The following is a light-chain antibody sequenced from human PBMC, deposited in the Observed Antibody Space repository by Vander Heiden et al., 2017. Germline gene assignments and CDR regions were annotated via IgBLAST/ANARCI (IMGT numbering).Light chain of an antibody. CDR2: DDS. Sequence: SHVLPQPPSVSVAPGQTARITCGGSNIGSKSVHWYQQKPGQAPVLVVYDDSDRPSGIPERFSGSNYGNTATLTISRVEAGDEADYYCQVWDSSSDHVVFGGGTKLTVL. CDR1: NIGSKS. V-gene: IGLV3-21*02. J-gene: IGLJ2*01. CDR3: QVWDSSSDHVV.